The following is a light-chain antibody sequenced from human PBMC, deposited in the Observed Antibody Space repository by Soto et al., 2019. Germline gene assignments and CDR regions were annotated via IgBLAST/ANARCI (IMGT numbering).Light chain of an antibody. CDR1: QSVSSY. Sequence: ELVLPQSPAPLSLSPGERATLSCRASQSVSSYLAWYQQKPGQAPRLLIYDASNRATGIPARFSGSGSGTDFTLTISSLEPEDFAVYYCQQRSNWPLTFGGGTKVEIK. CDR3: QQRSNWPLT. CDR2: DAS. V-gene: IGKV3-11*01. J-gene: IGKJ4*01.